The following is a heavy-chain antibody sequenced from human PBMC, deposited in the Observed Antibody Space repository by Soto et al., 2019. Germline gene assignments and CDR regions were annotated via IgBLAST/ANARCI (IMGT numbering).Heavy chain of an antibody. CDR3: AGAPTRDYYYYYKSDN. Sequence: VRLVQSGAEVKKPGSSVRVSCRAPGDIFTRYSFSWVRQAPGQGLEWMGGVIPVFGTSNYGRKFQGRVTNTAGRSSNTAFLDMSGLRYDDTAGYYCAGAPTRDYYYYYKSDNWCQGTALTVSS. J-gene: IGHJ6*02. CDR2: VIPVFGTS. CDR1: GDIFTRYS. V-gene: IGHV1-69*06. D-gene: IGHD2-15*01.